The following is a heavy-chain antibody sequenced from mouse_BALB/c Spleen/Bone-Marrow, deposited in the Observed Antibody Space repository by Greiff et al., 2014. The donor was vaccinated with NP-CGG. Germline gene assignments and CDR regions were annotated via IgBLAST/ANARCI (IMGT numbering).Heavy chain of an antibody. D-gene: IGHD1-2*01. J-gene: IGHJ4*01. CDR3: ARITTATGAMDY. V-gene: IGHV2-9*02. CDR1: GFSLTNYG. Sequence: VMLVESGPGLVAPSQSLSITCTVSGFSLTNYGVHWVRQPPGRGLEWLGVIWADGSTNYNSALMSRLSISKDNSKSQVFFKMNSLQTDDTDMYYCARITTATGAMDYWGQGTSVTVSS. CDR2: IWADGST.